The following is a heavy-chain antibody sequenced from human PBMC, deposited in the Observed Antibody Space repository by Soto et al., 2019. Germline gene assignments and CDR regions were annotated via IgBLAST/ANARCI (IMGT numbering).Heavy chain of an antibody. D-gene: IGHD6-6*01. CDR1: GFTFSSYG. CDR3: ARDSAAYSSSSGSYWYFDL. Sequence: EVQLVESGGGLVQPGGSLRLSCAASGFTFSSYGMNWVRQTPGKGRERVSYISTGSATIYYAESVKGRLTTSRDNAKNSLSLQMDSLSAEDTAVYFCARDSAAYSSSSGSYWYFDLWGRGTLVTVSS. J-gene: IGHJ2*01. V-gene: IGHV3-48*01. CDR2: ISTGSATI.